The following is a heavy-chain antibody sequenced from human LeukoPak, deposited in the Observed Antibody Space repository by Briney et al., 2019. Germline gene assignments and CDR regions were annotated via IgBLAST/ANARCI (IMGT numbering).Heavy chain of an antibody. CDR1: GFIFDDYA. CDR3: AELGITMIGGV. CDR2: INWNSGSI. Sequence: GGSLRLSCAASGFIFDDYAMHWVRQAPGKGLEWVSGINWNSGSIDYGDSVKGRFTISRDNAKNSVYLQMNSLRAEDTAVYYCAELGITMIGGVWGKGTTVTISS. J-gene: IGHJ6*04. D-gene: IGHD3-10*02. V-gene: IGHV3-9*01.